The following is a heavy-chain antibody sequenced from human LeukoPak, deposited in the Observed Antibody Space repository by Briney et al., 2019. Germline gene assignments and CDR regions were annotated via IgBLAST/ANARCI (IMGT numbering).Heavy chain of an antibody. V-gene: IGHV4-59*08. D-gene: IGHD5-12*01. CDR3: ARGYSGYDYHFDY. CDR1: GASISNYY. J-gene: IGHJ4*02. CDR2: IYYSGST. Sequence: ASETLSLTCTVSGASISNYYGSWIRQPPGKGLEWIGYIYYSGSTNYNPSLKSRVTISVDKSKNQFSLKLSSVTAADTAVYYCARGYSGYDYHFDYWGQGTLVTVSS.